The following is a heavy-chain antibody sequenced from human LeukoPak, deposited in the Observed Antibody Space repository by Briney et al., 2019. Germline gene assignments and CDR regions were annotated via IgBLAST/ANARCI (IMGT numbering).Heavy chain of an antibody. Sequence: GGSLRLSCVASGFTFSSYNINWVRQAPGKGLEWVSYISSSSSTIHYADSVKGRFTISRDSAKNSLYLQMNSLRDEDTAVYYCTTGWRWGQGTLVTVSS. CDR2: ISSSSSTI. J-gene: IGHJ4*02. D-gene: IGHD6-13*01. CDR3: TTGWR. CDR1: GFTFSSYN. V-gene: IGHV3-48*02.